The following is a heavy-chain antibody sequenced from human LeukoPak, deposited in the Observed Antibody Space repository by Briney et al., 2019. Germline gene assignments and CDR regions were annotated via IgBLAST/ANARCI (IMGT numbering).Heavy chain of an antibody. CDR2: IYNSGNT. CDR3: ASSGSYSFHAFDI. CDR1: GGSATSTYYY. V-gene: IGHV4-39*07. Sequence: SETLSLTCTVSGGSATSTYYYWGWIRQPPGKGLEWIGNIYNSGNTYYNPSLKGRVTKSLDTSKNQFSLTLTSVTAADTAVYYCASSGSYSFHAFDIWGQGTMVTVSS. J-gene: IGHJ3*02. D-gene: IGHD1-26*01.